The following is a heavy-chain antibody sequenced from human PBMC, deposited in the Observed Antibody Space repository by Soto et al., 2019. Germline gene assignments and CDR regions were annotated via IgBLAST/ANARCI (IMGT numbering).Heavy chain of an antibody. CDR1: GFNFSRFA. CDR3: AKNYYLDN. Sequence: EVQLLESGGGLVQPGGSLRLSCAASGFNFSRFAMTWVRQGPGKGPEWVSSINIDGSTYYADSVKGRFTISRDDSKNTLFLQMNSLRTEDTAIYYCAKNYYLDNWGQGTLITVSS. CDR2: INIDGST. V-gene: IGHV3-23*01. J-gene: IGHJ4*02.